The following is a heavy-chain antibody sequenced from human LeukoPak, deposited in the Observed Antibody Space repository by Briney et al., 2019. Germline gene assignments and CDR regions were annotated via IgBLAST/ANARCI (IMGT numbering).Heavy chain of an antibody. CDR3: VRSGANSGGT. J-gene: IGHJ5*02. CDR1: GGSISSGGYS. CDR2: IYHSGST. D-gene: IGHD4/OR15-4a*01. V-gene: IGHV4-30-2*02. Sequence: PSQTLSLTCAVSGGSISSGGYSWSWIRQPPGEGLEWIGYIYHSGSTYYNPSLKSRVTISVETSKNQFSLKLSSVTAADTAVYYCVRSGANSGGTWGQGTLVTVSS.